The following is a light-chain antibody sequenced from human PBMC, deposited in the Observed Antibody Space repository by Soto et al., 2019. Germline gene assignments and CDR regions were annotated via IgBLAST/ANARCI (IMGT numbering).Light chain of an antibody. Sequence: DIQMTQSPSSLSASVGDRVTITCRASQSISSYLNWYQQKPGKAPKLLIYAASSLQSGVPSRFSGSGSGTDFTLTISSLQPEDFATYYCQQSYSKLTFGGVTKV. CDR3: QQSYSKLT. V-gene: IGKV1-39*01. J-gene: IGKJ4*01. CDR1: QSISSY. CDR2: AAS.